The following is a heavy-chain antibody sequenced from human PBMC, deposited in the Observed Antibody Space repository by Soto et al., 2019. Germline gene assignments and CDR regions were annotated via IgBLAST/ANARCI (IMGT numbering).Heavy chain of an antibody. V-gene: IGHV3-30-3*01. J-gene: IGHJ4*02. D-gene: IGHD4-17*01. Sequence: GGSLRLSCAASGFTFSSYAMHWVRQAPGKGLEWVAVISYDGSNKYYADSVKGRFTISRDNSKNTLYLQMNSLRAEDTAVYYCAREEGGDYGVSFDYWGQGTLVTVS. CDR3: AREEGGDYGVSFDY. CDR2: ISYDGSNK. CDR1: GFTFSSYA.